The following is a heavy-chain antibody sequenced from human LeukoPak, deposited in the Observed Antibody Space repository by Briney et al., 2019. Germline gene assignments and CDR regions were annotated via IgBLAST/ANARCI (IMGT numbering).Heavy chain of an antibody. D-gene: IGHD5/OR15-5a*01. J-gene: IGHJ3*02. Sequence: GSLRLSCAASGFSSRDYDMHWVRQAPGRGLEWVSAIGIGDDTHYPDSVKGRFTISRENAKNSLYLQMSSLRDGDTAMYYCVRGGIRVSGIDAFDIWGQGTMVTVSS. CDR1: GFSSRDYD. V-gene: IGHV3-13*01. CDR3: VRGGIRVSGIDAFDI. CDR2: IGIGDDT.